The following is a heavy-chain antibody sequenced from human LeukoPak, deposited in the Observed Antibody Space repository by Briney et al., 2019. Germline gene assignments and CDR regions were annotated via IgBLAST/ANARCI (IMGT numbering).Heavy chain of an antibody. CDR1: GGSISSSNW. Sequence: PSGTLSLTCAVSGGSISSSNWWSWVRQPPGKGLEWIGEIYHSGSTNYNPSLKSRVTISVDTSKNQFSLKLSSVTAADTAVYYCARIIFWSGYYLLGDCWYFDLWGRGTLVTVSS. CDR3: ARIIFWSGYYLLGDCWYFDL. J-gene: IGHJ2*01. CDR2: IYHSGST. V-gene: IGHV4-4*02. D-gene: IGHD3-3*01.